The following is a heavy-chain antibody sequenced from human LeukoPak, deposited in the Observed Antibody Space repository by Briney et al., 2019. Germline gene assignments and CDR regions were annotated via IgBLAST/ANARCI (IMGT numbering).Heavy chain of an antibody. V-gene: IGHV4-30-2*01. CDR1: GGSISSGGYS. J-gene: IGHJ3*02. CDR3: ARVSGYSGYDVAFDI. D-gene: IGHD5-12*01. Sequence: SETLSLTCAVSGGSISSGGYSWSWIRQPPGKGLEWIGYIYHSGSTYYNPSLKSRVTISVDRSKNQFSLKLSSVTAADTAVYYCARVSGYSGYDVAFDIWGQGTMVTVSS. CDR2: IYHSGST.